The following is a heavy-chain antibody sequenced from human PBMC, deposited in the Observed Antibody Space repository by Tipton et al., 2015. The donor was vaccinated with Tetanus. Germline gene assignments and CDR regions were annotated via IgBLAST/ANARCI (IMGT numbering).Heavy chain of an antibody. V-gene: IGHV4-61*08. D-gene: IGHD3-3*01. CDR2: IYPRGGT. Sequence: TLSLTCTVSGGSISSGDHQWNWIRQPPGKGLEWLAYIYPRGGTNSNYTLKSRITTSQDKSKNQFSLKLTSVTAADKAVYYCARANYAFPNKGPFDFWGQGILVLVSS. CDR3: ARANYAFPNKGPFDF. J-gene: IGHJ4*02. CDR1: GGSISSGDHQ.